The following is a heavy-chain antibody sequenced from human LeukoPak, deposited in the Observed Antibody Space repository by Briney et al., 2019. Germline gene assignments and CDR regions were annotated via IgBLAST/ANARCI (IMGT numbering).Heavy chain of an antibody. J-gene: IGHJ4*02. V-gene: IGHV2-5*01. CDR2: IYWNGDK. D-gene: IGHD2-15*01. Sequence: SGPTLVNPTQTLTLTCTFSECSLSTSGVGVGWIRQPPGKALEWLALIYWNGDKWYSPSQKSRLTITKDTSKNQVVLTMTNMDPVDTATYYCAHRPQIGLAYWGQGTLVTVSS. CDR3: AHRPQIGLAY. CDR1: ECSLSTSGVG.